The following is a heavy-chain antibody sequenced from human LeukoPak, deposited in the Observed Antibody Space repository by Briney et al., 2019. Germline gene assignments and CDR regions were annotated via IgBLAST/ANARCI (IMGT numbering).Heavy chain of an antibody. CDR1: GFTFSSYW. D-gene: IGHD3-3*01. CDR2: INSDGSST. J-gene: IGHJ4*02. V-gene: IGHV3-74*01. CDR3: GRDFWSGYQGGYDY. Sequence: GGSLRLSCAGSGFTFSSYWMHWVRQAPGKGLVWVSRINSDGSSTSYADSVKGRFTISRDNAKNTLYLQMNSLRAEDTAVYYCGRDFWSGYQGGYDYWGQGTLVTVSS.